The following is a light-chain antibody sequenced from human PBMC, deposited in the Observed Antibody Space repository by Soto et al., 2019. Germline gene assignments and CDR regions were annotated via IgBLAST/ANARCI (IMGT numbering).Light chain of an antibody. CDR3: QQYGRSPST. Sequence: EIVLAQSPGTLSLSPGERATLSCRASQSVRSSYLAWYQQKPGQAPRLLIYGASSRATGIPDRFSGSGSETDFTLTISRLEPEDFAVYYCQQYGRSPSTFGGGTKVEIK. CDR1: QSVRSSY. CDR2: GAS. J-gene: IGKJ4*01. V-gene: IGKV3-20*01.